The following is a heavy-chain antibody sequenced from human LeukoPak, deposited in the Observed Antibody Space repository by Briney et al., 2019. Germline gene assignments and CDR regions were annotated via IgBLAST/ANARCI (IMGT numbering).Heavy chain of an antibody. CDR1: GDSFISHT. CDR2: IGYSGSPI. D-gene: IGHD4-11*01. V-gene: IGHV3-48*01. Sequence: GGSLRLSCAGSGDSFISHTMIWVRQSPGRGLEWTSYIGYSGSPIYYADSVKGLFGISRDDAKTSLYLHMNSLRAEDTAFYYCAREYDSRARFDSWGQGILVTVSS. CDR3: AREYDSRARFDS. J-gene: IGHJ4*02.